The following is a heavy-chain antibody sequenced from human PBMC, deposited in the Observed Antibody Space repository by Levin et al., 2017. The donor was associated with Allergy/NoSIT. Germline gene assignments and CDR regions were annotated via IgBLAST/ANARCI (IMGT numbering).Heavy chain of an antibody. D-gene: IGHD3-10*01. CDR1: GFTFNNYP. V-gene: IGHV3-23*01. Sequence: GESLKISCAASGFTFNNYPMSWVRQAPGKGLEWVSAISGNAGGTYYAESVKGRFTISRDNSKNTLFLQMNSLRAEDTAIYYCAKLRLPVTMIRGVSFQNWGQGTLVTVSS. J-gene: IGHJ1*01. CDR2: ISGNAGGT. CDR3: AKLRLPVTMIRGVSFQN.